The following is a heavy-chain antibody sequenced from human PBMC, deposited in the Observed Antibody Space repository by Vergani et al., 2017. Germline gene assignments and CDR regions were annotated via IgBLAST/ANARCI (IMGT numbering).Heavy chain of an antibody. CDR1: GYSIRNGYY. J-gene: IGHJ2*01. CDR3: ARGRGDNWDFDL. Sequence: QVQLQESGPGLVEPSETLSLTCAVSGYSIRNGYYWGWIRQPPGKGLEWIGSIYHSGSTHYNPSLKSRVTISVDTSKNQFSLNLTSVTAADTAVYYCARGRGDNWDFDLWGRGTLVTVSS. CDR2: IYHSGST. D-gene: IGHD3-10*01. V-gene: IGHV4-38-2*01.